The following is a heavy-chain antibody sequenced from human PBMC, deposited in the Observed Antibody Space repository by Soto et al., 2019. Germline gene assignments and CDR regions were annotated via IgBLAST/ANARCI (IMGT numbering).Heavy chain of an antibody. CDR1: GYTFTSYY. Sequence: ASVKVSCKASGYTFTSYYMHWVRQAPGQGLEWMGIINPSGGSTSYAQKFQGRVTMTRDTSTSTVYMELSSLRSEDTAVYYCARDITMIVSGSSYYYYYGMDVWGQGTTVTVSS. CDR3: ARDITMIVSGSSYYYYYGMDV. V-gene: IGHV1-46*01. J-gene: IGHJ6*02. D-gene: IGHD3-22*01. CDR2: INPSGGST.